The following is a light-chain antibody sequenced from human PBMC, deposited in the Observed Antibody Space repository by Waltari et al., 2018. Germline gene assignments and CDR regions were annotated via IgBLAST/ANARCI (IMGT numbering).Light chain of an antibody. Sequence: AIQLTQSPSSLSASVGDRVTITCQASQGISSALAWYQQKPWKSPKVLIYAASSLERGVPSRFRGSGSGTYFTLTISSLQPEDFATYYCQQFNSFPITFGLGTRLDIK. V-gene: IGKV1-13*02. CDR3: QQFNSFPIT. CDR1: QGISSA. J-gene: IGKJ5*01. CDR2: AAS.